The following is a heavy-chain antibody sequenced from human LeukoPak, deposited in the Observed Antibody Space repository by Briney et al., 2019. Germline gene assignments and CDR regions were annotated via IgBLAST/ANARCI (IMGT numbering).Heavy chain of an antibody. J-gene: IGHJ4*02. Sequence: GGSLRLSCAASGFTFSSYAMHWVRQAPGKGLEWVAVISYDGSNKYYADSVKGRFIISRDNSKNTLYLQMNSLRAEDTAVYYCARARAEVTPGGGFDYWGQGTLVTVSS. D-gene: IGHD2-21*02. CDR3: ARARAEVTPGGGFDY. V-gene: IGHV3-30-3*01. CDR1: GFTFSSYA. CDR2: ISYDGSNK.